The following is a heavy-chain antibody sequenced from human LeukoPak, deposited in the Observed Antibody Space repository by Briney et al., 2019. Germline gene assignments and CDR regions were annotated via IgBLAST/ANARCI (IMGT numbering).Heavy chain of an antibody. D-gene: IGHD5-18*01. CDR1: GYTFTGYY. Sequence: VASVKVSCKASGYTFTGYYMHWVRQAPGQGLEWMGWINPNSGGTNYAQKFQGRVTMTRDTSISTAYMELSRLRSDDTAVYYCAREGYSYGYYYGMDVWGQGTTVTVSS. J-gene: IGHJ6*02. CDR2: INPNSGGT. CDR3: AREGYSYGYYYGMDV. V-gene: IGHV1-2*02.